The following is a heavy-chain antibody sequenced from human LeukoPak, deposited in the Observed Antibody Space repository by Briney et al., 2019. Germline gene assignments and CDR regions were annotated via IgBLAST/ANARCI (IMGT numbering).Heavy chain of an antibody. CDR3: ARAPKHYDILYISFKACYYGMDA. CDR1: GGSFCGSS. J-gene: IGHJ6*02. V-gene: IGHV4-34*01. CDR2: INHSGST. Sequence: SETLSLTSAVPGGSFCGSSWSYVSQPPGKGLEWIGEINHSGSTNYNPSLKSRVTISVDTSKNQFSLKLSSVTAADTAVYYCARAPKHYDILYISFKACYYGMDAWGQGTTVTVSS. D-gene: IGHD3-9*01.